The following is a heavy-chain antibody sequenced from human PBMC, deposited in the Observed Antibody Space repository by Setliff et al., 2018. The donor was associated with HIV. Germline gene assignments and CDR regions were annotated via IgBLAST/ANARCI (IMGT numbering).Heavy chain of an antibody. D-gene: IGHD6-19*01. CDR2: ISPSGTTI. V-gene: IGHV3-48*03. CDR1: AFTFSDYE. CDR3: VRDKTLAVAGLDVFDI. Sequence: LRLSCSASAFTFSDYEMNWVRQSPGKGLEWVSHISPSGTTIYYADSVKGRFSVSRNNAKNSLFLQMDSLRVEDTAIYYCVRDKTLAVAGLDVFDIWGQGTMVT. J-gene: IGHJ3*02.